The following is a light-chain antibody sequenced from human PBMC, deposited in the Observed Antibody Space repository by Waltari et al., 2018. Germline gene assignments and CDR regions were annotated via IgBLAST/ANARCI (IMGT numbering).Light chain of an antibody. CDR1: SSDVGGYNY. CDR2: EVS. CDR3: SSYAGSNIV. J-gene: IGLJ1*01. Sequence: QSALTQPPSASGSPGQSVTTSCTGTSSDVGGYNYVSWYQQHPGKAPKVMIYEVSKRPSGVPDRFSGSKSGNTASLTVSGLQTEDEADYYCSSYAGSNIVFGTGTKVTVL. V-gene: IGLV2-8*01.